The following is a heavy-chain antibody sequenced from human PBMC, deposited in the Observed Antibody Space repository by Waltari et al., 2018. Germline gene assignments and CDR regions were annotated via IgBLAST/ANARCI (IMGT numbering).Heavy chain of an antibody. V-gene: IGHV4-59*11. J-gene: IGHJ3*02. Sequence: QVQLQESGPGLVKPSETLSLTCTVSGGSISSHYWSWIRQPPGTGLEWIEYICYSRSIVYNPSLKGRVTISVNTSKNQFTLKLSSVTAADTAVYYCARGGYYDFWSGYSRVASFDNWGQGTMVTVSS. CDR1: GGSISSHY. D-gene: IGHD3-3*01. CDR2: ICYSRSI. CDR3: ARGGYYDFWSGYSRVASFDN.